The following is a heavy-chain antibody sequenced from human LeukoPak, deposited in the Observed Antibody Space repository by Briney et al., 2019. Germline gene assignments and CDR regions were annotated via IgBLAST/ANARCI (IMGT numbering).Heavy chain of an antibody. Sequence: SETLSLTCTVSGGSISSYYWSWIRQPAGKGLEWIGRIYTSGSTNYNPSLKSRVTMSVDTSKNQFSLKLSSVTAADTAAYYCAVTYYYDSSGYYYSAFDIWGQGTMVTVSS. D-gene: IGHD3-22*01. CDR3: AVTYYYDSSGYYYSAFDI. V-gene: IGHV4-4*07. CDR1: GGSISSYY. J-gene: IGHJ3*02. CDR2: IYTSGST.